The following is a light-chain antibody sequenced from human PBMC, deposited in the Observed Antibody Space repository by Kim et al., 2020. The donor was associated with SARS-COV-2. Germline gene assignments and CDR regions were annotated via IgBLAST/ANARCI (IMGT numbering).Light chain of an antibody. CDR2: DTG. CDR1: TGTGTSDHW. J-gene: IGLJ3*02. CDR3: LLFYNGDRV. Sequence: PGRSVALTCCSGTGTGTSDHWPCWIQQKPGQAPRTLIYDTGIRYSWTPARFSGSLLGGKAALTLSGAQPEDEADYYCLLFYNGDRVFGGGTQLTVL. V-gene: IGLV7-46*01.